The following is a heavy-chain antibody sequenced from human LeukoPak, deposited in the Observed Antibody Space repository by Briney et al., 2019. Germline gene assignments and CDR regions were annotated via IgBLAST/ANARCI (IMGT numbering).Heavy chain of an antibody. D-gene: IGHD3-22*01. CDR3: ARDAEYYYDSSDAFDI. CDR1: GFTFSSYS. V-gene: IGHV3-21*01. J-gene: IGHJ3*02. Sequence: GGSLRLSCAASGFTFSSYSMSWVRQAPGKGLEWVSSISSPSSYIYYADSVKGRFTISRDNAKNSLYLQMNSLRAEDTAVYYCARDAEYYYDSSDAFDIWGQGTMVTVSS. CDR2: ISSPSSYI.